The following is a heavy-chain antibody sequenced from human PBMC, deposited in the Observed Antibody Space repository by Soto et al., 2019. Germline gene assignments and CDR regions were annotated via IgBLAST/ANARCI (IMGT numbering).Heavy chain of an antibody. V-gene: IGHV4-34*01. D-gene: IGHD6-13*01. CDR2: INHSGST. CDR3: VAAAGSYNWFDP. J-gene: IGHJ5*02. CDR1: GGSFSGYY. Sequence: SATLSLTCAVYGGSFSGYYWSWIRQPPGKGLEWIGEINHSGSTNYNPSLKSRVTISVDTSKNQFSLKLSSVTAADTAVYYCVAAAGSYNWFDPWGQGALVTVSS.